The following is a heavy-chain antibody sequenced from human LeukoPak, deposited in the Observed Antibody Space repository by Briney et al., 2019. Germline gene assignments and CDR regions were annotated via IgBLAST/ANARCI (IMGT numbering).Heavy chain of an antibody. D-gene: IGHD3-10*01. V-gene: IGHV4-34*01. CDR3: ARGRPGTYYYGSGSPLSTDY. CDR2: INHSGST. CDR1: GGSFSGYY. J-gene: IGHJ4*02. Sequence: SETLSLTCAVYGGSFSGYYWSWIRQPPGKGLEWIGEINHSGSTNYNPSLKSRVTISVDTSKNQFSLKLSSVTAADTAVYYCARGRPGTYYYGSGSPLSTDYWGQGTLVTVSS.